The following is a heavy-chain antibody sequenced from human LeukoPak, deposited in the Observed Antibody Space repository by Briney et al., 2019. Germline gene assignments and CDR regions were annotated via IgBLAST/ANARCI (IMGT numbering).Heavy chain of an antibody. J-gene: IGHJ6*02. D-gene: IGHD6-6*01. CDR2: IWYDGSNK. CDR1: GFTFSSYG. V-gene: IGHV3-33*01. CDR3: ARDREQLVPLGFYGMDV. Sequence: PGGSLRLSCAASGFTFSSYGMHWGRQAPGKGRGWGAVIWYDGSNKYYADSVKGRCTISRDNSKNTLYLQVKRRRAGDTEGYYWARDREQLVPLGFYGMDVWGQGTTVTVSS.